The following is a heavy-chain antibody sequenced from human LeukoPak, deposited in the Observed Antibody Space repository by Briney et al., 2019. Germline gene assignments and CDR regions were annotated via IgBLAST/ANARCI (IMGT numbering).Heavy chain of an antibody. V-gene: IGHV4-4*07. D-gene: IGHD2-2*01. CDR1: GGSISSYY. Sequence: KSSETLSLTCTVSGGSISSYYWSWIRQPAGKGLEWIGRIYTSGSTNYNPSLKSRVTMSVDTSKNQFSLKLSSVTAADTAVYYCARVNPPIQDIVVVPAAMGWFDPWGQGTLVTVSS. J-gene: IGHJ5*02. CDR3: ARVNPPIQDIVVVPAAMGWFDP. CDR2: IYTSGST.